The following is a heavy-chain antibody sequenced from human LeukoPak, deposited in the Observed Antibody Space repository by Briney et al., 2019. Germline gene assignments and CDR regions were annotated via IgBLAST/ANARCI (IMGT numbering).Heavy chain of an antibody. CDR2: INHSGST. D-gene: IGHD3-10*01. CDR1: GGSFSGYY. Sequence: PSENLSLTCAVYGGSFSGYYWSWIRQPPGKGLEWIGEINHSGSTNYNPSLKSRVSISVDTSKNQFSLKLSSVTAADTAVYYCARRTVRGVIKYWDQGTLVTVSS. J-gene: IGHJ4*02. CDR3: ARRTVRGVIKY. V-gene: IGHV4-34*01.